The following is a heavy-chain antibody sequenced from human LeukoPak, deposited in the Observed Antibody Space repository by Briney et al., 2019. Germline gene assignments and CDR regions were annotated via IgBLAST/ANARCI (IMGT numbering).Heavy chain of an antibody. CDR2: ISDSSSYI. CDR1: GFTFSTYS. V-gene: IGHV3-21*01. D-gene: IGHD6-19*01. Sequence: GGSLRLSCAASGFTFSTYSMNWVRQAPGKGLEWVSSISDSSSYIYYADSEKGRFTISRDNAKNSLYLQMNSLRAEDTAVYYCARSVADGAFDIWGQGTMVTVSS. J-gene: IGHJ3*02. CDR3: ARSVADGAFDI.